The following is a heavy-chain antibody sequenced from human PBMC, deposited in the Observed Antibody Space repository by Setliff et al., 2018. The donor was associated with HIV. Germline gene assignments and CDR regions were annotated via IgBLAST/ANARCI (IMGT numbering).Heavy chain of an antibody. CDR2: FNTVVGGA. J-gene: IGHJ4*02. CDR1: GYTFTNYY. D-gene: IGHD2-15*01. CDR3: AREGQVVVTAKGFDY. Sequence: ASVMVSCKTSGYTFTNYYMHWMRQAPGQGLEWMGVFNTVVGGASYAQKFQGRLTVTRDTSTSTVYMELSSLRSEDTAVYYCAREGQVVVTAKGFDYWGLGTLVTVS. V-gene: IGHV1-46*01.